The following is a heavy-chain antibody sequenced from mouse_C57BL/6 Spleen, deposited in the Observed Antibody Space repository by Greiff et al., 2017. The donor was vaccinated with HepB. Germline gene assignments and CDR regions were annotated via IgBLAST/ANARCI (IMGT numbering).Heavy chain of an antibody. J-gene: IGHJ3*01. D-gene: IGHD3-2*02. Sequence: EVQLQQSGPVLVKPGASVKMSCKASGYTFTDYYMNWVKQSHGKSLEWIGVINPYNGGTSYNQKFKGKATLTVDKSSSTAYMELNSLTSEDSAVYYCARGDVSGYPAWFAYWGQGTLVTVSA. CDR2: INPYNGGT. CDR3: ARGDVSGYPAWFAY. CDR1: GYTFTDYY. V-gene: IGHV1-19*01.